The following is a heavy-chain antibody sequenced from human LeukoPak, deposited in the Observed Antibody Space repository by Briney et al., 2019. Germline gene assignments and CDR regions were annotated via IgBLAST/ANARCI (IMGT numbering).Heavy chain of an antibody. V-gene: IGHV1-46*01. J-gene: IGHJ6*03. CDR3: VRDRVRQSSGYYHYYYYYMDV. Sequence: ASVKVSCKASGYTFTSYYMHWVRQAPGRGLEWMGIINPSGGSTSYAQKFQGRVTMTRDMSTSTVYMELSSLRSEDTAVYYCVRDRVRQSSGYYHYYYYYMDVWGKGTTVTVSS. D-gene: IGHD3-22*01. CDR1: GYTFTSYY. CDR2: INPSGGST.